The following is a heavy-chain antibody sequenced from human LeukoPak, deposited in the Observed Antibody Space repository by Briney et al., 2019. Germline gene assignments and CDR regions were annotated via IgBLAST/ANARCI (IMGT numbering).Heavy chain of an antibody. Sequence: SVKVSCTASGGTFSSYAISWVRQAPGQGLEWMGRIIPILGIANYAQKFQGRVTITADKSTSTAYMELSSLRSEDTAVYYCARGYITGTDYMDVWGKGTTVTVSS. CDR1: GGTFSSYA. V-gene: IGHV1-69*04. J-gene: IGHJ6*03. CDR2: IIPILGIA. D-gene: IGHD1-7*01. CDR3: ARGYITGTDYMDV.